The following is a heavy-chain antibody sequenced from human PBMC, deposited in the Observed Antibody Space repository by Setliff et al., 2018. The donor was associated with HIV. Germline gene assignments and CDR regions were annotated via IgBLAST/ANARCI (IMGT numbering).Heavy chain of an antibody. V-gene: IGHV4-61*02. CDR1: GGSISSGTYL. D-gene: IGHD3-10*01. J-gene: IGHJ6*02. CDR2: IYTSGNA. CDR3: VRDNSYYYGSGGHHFYGVDV. Sequence: SETLSLTCTVSGGSISSGTYLWTWIRQPAGQGLEWIGRIYTSGNAIYNPSLKSRLTISMDTSKNQFSLKLTSVTAADTAVYYCVRDNSYYYGSGGHHFYGVDVWGQGATVTVSS.